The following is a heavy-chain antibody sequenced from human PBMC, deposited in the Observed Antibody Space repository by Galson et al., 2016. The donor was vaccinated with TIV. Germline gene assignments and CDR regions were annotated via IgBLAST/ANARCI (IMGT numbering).Heavy chain of an antibody. CDR3: ARVFLPYYYAMDV. J-gene: IGHJ6*02. D-gene: IGHD3-3*01. CDR2: VFYSGRT. Sequence: LSLTCTVYGDSISSGDYYWSWIRQPPGKGLEWIGYVFYSGRTYYNPSLKSRVSISIDRSKNQFSLRLSSVTAADTAVYYCARVFLPYYYAMDVWGQGTAVTVSS. V-gene: IGHV4-30-4*01. CDR1: GDSISSGDYY.